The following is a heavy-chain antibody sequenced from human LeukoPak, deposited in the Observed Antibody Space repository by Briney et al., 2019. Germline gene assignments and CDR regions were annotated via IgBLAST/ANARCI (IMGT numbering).Heavy chain of an antibody. Sequence: PSETLSLTCAVYGGSFSGYYWSWIRQPPGKGLEWIGEINHSGSTNYNPSLKSRVTISVDTSKNQFSLKLGSVTAADTAVYYCARDGVIAAAGIPFDYWGQGTLVTVSS. V-gene: IGHV4-34*01. CDR2: INHSGST. J-gene: IGHJ4*02. CDR1: GGSFSGYY. CDR3: ARDGVIAAAGIPFDY. D-gene: IGHD6-13*01.